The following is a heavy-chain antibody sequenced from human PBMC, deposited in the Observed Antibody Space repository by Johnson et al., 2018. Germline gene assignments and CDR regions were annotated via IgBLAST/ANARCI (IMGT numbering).Heavy chain of an antibody. Sequence: VQLVQSGGGLVQPGGSLRLSCAASGFTFSGYWMHWVRQPPGKGLVWVSRINTDGSITNHADSVKGRFTISRDNAKNTRYLQMNSLPAEDTAVYYCARGGLEPTDYWGQGTLVTVSS. CDR3: ARGGLEPTDY. CDR1: GFTFSGYW. D-gene: IGHD1-1*01. V-gene: IGHV3-74*02. J-gene: IGHJ4*02. CDR2: INTDGSIT.